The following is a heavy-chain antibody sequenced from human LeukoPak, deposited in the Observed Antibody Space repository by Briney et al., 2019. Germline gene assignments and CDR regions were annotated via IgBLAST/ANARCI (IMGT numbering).Heavy chain of an antibody. D-gene: IGHD3-3*01. V-gene: IGHV4-34*01. J-gene: IGHJ4*02. CDR3: AREFLEWLPDY. CDR1: GGSFSGYY. CDR2: INHSGST. Sequence: SETLSLTCAVYGGSFSGYYWSWIRQPPGKGLEWIGEINHSGSTNYNPSLKSRVTISVDTSKNQFSLKLSSVTAADTAVYYCAREFLEWLPDYWGQGTLVTV.